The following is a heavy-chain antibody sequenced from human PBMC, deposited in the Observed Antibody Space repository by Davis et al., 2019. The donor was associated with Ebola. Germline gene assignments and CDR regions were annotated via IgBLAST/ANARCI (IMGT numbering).Heavy chain of an antibody. D-gene: IGHD6-13*01. J-gene: IGHJ6*02. Sequence: GGSLRLSCAAPGFTFSSYWMSWVRQAPGKGLEWVANIKQDGSEKYYVDSVKGRFTISRDNSKNTLYLQMNSLTAEDTAVYYCAREAAALYYYGMDVWGQGTTVTVSS. CDR1: GFTFSSYW. CDR2: IKQDGSEK. CDR3: AREAAALYYYGMDV. V-gene: IGHV3-7*03.